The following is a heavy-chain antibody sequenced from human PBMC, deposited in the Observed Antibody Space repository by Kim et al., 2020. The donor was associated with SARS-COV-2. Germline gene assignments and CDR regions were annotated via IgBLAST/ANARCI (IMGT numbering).Heavy chain of an antibody. J-gene: IGHJ6*02. CDR2: VIPIFPTP. V-gene: IGHV1-69*06. CDR1: GGTFSTSA. D-gene: IGHD3-22*01. CDR3: ATDKGRSGSLGGNCYYATDV. Sequence: SVKVSCKASGGTFSTSAFSWLRQAPGQGLEWLGGVIPIFPTPDYARKFQGRVTITADKSTNTVHMDLRSLTSEDTATYYCATDKGRSGSLGGNCYYATDVWGQGTTVSVS.